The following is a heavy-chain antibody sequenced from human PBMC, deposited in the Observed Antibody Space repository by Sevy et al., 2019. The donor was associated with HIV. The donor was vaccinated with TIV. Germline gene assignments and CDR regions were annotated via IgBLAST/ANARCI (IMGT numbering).Heavy chain of an antibody. CDR2: MIPIFGTA. J-gene: IGHJ6*03. CDR1: GGTFSSYA. V-gene: IGHV1-69*13. Sequence: ASVKVSCKASGGTFSSYAISWVRQAPGQGLEWMGGMIPIFGTANCAQKFQGRVTITADESTSTAYMELSSLRSEDTAVYYCARAQPRFSSSWYNYMDVWGKGTTVTVSS. D-gene: IGHD6-13*01. CDR3: ARAQPRFSSSWYNYMDV.